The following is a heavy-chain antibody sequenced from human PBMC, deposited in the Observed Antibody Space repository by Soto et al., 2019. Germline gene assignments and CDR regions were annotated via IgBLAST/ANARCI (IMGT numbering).Heavy chain of an antibody. V-gene: IGHV4-59*01. CDR2: IYYSGST. D-gene: IGHD1-1*01. Sequence: SETLSLTCTVSGGSISSYYWSWIRQPPGKGLEWIGYIYYSGSTNYNPSLKSRVTISVDTSKNQLSLKLSSVTAADTAVYYCARGKSSKLNMGFDPWGQGTLVTVSS. J-gene: IGHJ5*02. CDR3: ARGKSSKLNMGFDP. CDR1: GGSISSYY.